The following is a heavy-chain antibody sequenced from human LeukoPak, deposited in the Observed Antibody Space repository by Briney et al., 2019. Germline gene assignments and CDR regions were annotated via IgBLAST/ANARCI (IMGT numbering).Heavy chain of an antibody. J-gene: IGHJ6*03. CDR1: GGSINNDY. D-gene: IGHD3-22*01. Sequence: PSETLSLTCTVSGGSINNDYWSWIRQPPGKGLEWIGYINFSGRINYNPSLKSRVTISGDTSKNQFSLRLSSMTAADTAVYYCARVLDYYDSRNYYYYYYMDVWGKGTTVTVSS. CDR3: ARVLDYYDSRNYYYYYYMDV. CDR2: INFSGRI. V-gene: IGHV4-59*12.